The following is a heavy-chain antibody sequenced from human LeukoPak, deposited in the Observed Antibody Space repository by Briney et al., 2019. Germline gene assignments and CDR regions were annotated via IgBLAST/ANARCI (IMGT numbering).Heavy chain of an antibody. CDR3: ARPSSDWPQPRPFDY. Sequence: GGSLRLSCAASGFTFSSYSMNWVRQAPGKGLEWISDINYSGSNIYYADSVKGRFTVSRDNAKNSLYLQMNSLRAEDTAVYYCARPSSDWPQPRPFDYWGQGTLVTVSS. CDR1: GFTFSSYS. V-gene: IGHV3-48*04. CDR2: INYSGSNI. D-gene: IGHD6-13*01. J-gene: IGHJ4*02.